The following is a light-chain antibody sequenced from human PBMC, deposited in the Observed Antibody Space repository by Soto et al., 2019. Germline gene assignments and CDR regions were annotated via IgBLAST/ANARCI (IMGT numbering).Light chain of an antibody. CDR1: SSDVGGYNY. V-gene: IGLV2-8*01. Sequence: QSVLTQPPSASGSPGHSVTISCTGTSSDVGGYNYVSWYQQHPDKAPKLMIYEVSKRPSGVPDRFSGSKSGNTASLTVSGLQAEDEADYYCSSYEGSNTFVFGTGTKVTVL. CDR3: SSYEGSNTFV. CDR2: EVS. J-gene: IGLJ1*01.